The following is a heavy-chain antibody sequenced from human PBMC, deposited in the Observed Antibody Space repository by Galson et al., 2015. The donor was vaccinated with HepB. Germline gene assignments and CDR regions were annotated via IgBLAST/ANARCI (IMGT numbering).Heavy chain of an antibody. V-gene: IGHV1-2*02. D-gene: IGHD6-13*01. J-gene: IGHJ4*02. CDR1: GYTFTGYY. Sequence: SVKVSCKASGYTFTGYYMHWVRQAPGQGLEWMGWINPNSGGTNYAQKFQGRVTMTRDTSISTAYMELSRLRSDDTAVYYCARARRSSSSWYRNWGQGTLVTVSS. CDR2: INPNSGGT. CDR3: ARARRSSSSWYRN.